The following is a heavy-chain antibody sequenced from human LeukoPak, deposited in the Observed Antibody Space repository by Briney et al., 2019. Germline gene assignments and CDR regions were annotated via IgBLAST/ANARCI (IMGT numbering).Heavy chain of an antibody. CDR2: ISTGGGST. Sequence: GGSLRLSCAASGFTFNYYAMSWVRQAPGKGLEWVSVISTGGGSTCYADSVKGRFTVSRDNSKNSLYLQMSSLRAEDTAVYYCAKDAAAAGYFDYWGQGTLVTVSS. J-gene: IGHJ4*02. D-gene: IGHD6-13*01. CDR3: AKDAAAAGYFDY. V-gene: IGHV3-23*01. CDR1: GFTFNYYA.